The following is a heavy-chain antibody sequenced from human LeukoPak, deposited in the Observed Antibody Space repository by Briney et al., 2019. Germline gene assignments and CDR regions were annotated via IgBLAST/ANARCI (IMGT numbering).Heavy chain of an antibody. D-gene: IGHD3-10*01. Sequence: ASVKVSCKAFAYTFGSYAMNWVRQAPGQGLEWMGWINPNTGNPTYAQGFRGRFVFSLDTSVNTAYLQISSLKADDSAVYYCAGRGGPGSFDAFDIWGQGTMVTVSS. CDR1: AYTFGSYA. J-gene: IGHJ3*02. CDR3: AGRGGPGSFDAFDI. V-gene: IGHV7-4-1*02. CDR2: INPNTGNP.